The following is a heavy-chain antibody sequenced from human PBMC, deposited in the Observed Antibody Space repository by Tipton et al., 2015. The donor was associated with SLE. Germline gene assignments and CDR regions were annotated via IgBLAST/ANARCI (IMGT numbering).Heavy chain of an antibody. D-gene: IGHD6-13*01. CDR2: INHSGST. J-gene: IGHJ3*02. CDR1: GGSFSGYY. Sequence: TLSLTCAVYGGSFSGYYWRWIRQPPGKGLEWFGEINHSGSTNYNPSLKSRVTISVDTSKNQFSLKLSSVTAADTAVYYCASPGYSSSKGAFDIWGQGTMVTVSS. CDR3: ASPGYSSSKGAFDI. V-gene: IGHV4-34*01.